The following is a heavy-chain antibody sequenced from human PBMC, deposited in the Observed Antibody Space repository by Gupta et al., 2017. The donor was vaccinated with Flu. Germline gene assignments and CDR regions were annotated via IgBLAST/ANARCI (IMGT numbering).Heavy chain of an antibody. CDR3: ARVEPLTKIRVYYGMDV. CDR2: INSDGSST. Sequence: EVQLVESGGGLVQPGGSLSLSCAASGFTFSSYWMHWVRQAPGKGLVWVSRINSDGSSTSYADSVKGRFTISRDNAKNTLYLQMNSLRAEDTAVYYCARVEPLTKIRVYYGMDVWGQGTTVTVSS. J-gene: IGHJ6*02. D-gene: IGHD3-10*01. CDR1: GFTFSSYW. V-gene: IGHV3-74*01.